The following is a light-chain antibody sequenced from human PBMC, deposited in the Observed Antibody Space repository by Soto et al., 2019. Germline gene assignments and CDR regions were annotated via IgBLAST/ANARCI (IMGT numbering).Light chain of an antibody. J-gene: IGLJ3*02. CDR1: SSDVGNYNY. CDR2: DVN. V-gene: IGLV2-11*01. Sequence: QSALTQPRSVSGSPGQSVTISCTGTSSDVGNYNYVSWYQQHPGKAPKVMIYDVNKWPSGVPDRFSGSKSGNTASLTIAGLQAEDEADDYCCSYAGSYTWGFGGGTKLTVL. CDR3: CSYAGSYTWG.